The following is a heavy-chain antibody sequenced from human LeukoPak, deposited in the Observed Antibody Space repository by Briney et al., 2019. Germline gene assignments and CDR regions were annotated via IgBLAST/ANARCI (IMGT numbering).Heavy chain of an antibody. D-gene: IGHD6-13*01. J-gene: IGHJ4*02. CDR3: AREIAAAGTYFDY. CDR1: GDTFSGYA. CDR2: INPIFGTA. Sequence: SVKVSCKASGDTFSGYAISWVRQAPGQGLEWMGRINPIFGTANYAQKFQGRVTITRDESTSTAYMELSSLRSEDTAVYYCAREIAAAGTYFDYWGQGTLVTVSS. V-gene: IGHV1-69*05.